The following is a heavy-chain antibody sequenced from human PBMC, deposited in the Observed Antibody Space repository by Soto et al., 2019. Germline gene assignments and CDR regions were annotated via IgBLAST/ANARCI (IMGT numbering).Heavy chain of an antibody. CDR1: GGSFTDYY. CDR2: INHSGST. D-gene: IGHD3-16*02. CDR3: ARVRARLLSHAFDF. Sequence: QVQLQQWGAGLLKPSETLSLTCAVYGGSFTDYYWTWIRQHPGKGLEWIGEINHSGSTNYNPSLKNRVTISLETAKNQFSLKVNSVTAAHTAVYFCARVRARLLSHAFDFWGQGTLVTVSS. V-gene: IGHV4-34*01. J-gene: IGHJ3*01.